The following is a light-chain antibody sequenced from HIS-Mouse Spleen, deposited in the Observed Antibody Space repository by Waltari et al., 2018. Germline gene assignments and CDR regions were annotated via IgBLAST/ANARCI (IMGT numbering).Light chain of an antibody. Sequence: EIVLTQSPATLSLSPGERATLSCRASQSVSSYLAGYQQKPGQDPRLLIYDASNRATGIPARFSGSGSGTDFTLTISSLEPEDFAVYYCQQRSNWPPITFGQGTRLEIK. CDR1: QSVSSY. V-gene: IGKV3-11*01. CDR2: DAS. CDR3: QQRSNWPPIT. J-gene: IGKJ5*01.